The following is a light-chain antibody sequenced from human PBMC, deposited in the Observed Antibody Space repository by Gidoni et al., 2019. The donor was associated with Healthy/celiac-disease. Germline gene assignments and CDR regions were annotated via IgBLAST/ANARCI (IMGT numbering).Light chain of an antibody. Sequence: ASVGDRVTITCRASQSISSWLAWYQQKPGKAPKLLIYKASSLESGVPSRFSGSGSGTEFTLTISSLQPDDFATYYCQQYNSYSVTFGQGTKVEIK. J-gene: IGKJ1*01. CDR2: KAS. CDR1: QSISSW. V-gene: IGKV1-5*03. CDR3: QQYNSYSVT.